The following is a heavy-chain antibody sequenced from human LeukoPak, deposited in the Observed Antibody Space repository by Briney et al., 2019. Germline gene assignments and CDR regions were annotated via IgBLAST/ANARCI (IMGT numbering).Heavy chain of an antibody. V-gene: IGHV3-23*01. J-gene: IGHJ4*02. CDR1: GFTFSSYA. CDR2: ISGSGGST. D-gene: IGHD3-22*01. Sequence: GGSLRLSCAASGFTFSSYAMSWVCQAPGKGLEWVSAISGSGGSTYYADSVKGRFTISRDNSKNTLYLQMNSLRAEDTAVYYCAKYEYYYDSSGYPDSYYFDYWGQGTLVTVSS. CDR3: AKYEYYYDSSGYPDSYYFDY.